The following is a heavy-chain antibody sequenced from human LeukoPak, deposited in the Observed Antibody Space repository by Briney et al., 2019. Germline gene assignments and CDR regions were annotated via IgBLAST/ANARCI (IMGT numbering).Heavy chain of an antibody. J-gene: IGHJ5*02. Sequence: GSLRLSCAASGFSFSNYWMTWVRQAPGKGLEWIGSIYYSGSTYYNPSLKSRVTISVDTSKNQFSLKLSSVTAADTAVYYCARDWCSGTSCPTGFDPWGQGTLVTVSS. CDR2: IYYSGST. D-gene: IGHD2-2*01. CDR3: ARDWCSGTSCPTGFDP. V-gene: IGHV4-39*07. CDR1: GFSFSNY.